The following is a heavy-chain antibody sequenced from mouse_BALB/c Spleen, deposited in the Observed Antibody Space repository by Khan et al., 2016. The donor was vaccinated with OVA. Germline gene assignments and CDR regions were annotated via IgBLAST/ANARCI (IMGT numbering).Heavy chain of an antibody. CDR2: ISYSGNT. CDR1: GHSITTDYA. Sequence: EVQLQESGPGLVKPSQSLSLTCTVTGHSITTDYAWNWIRQFPGKKLEWMGFISYSGNTKYNPSLKSRISITRDTSKNQFFLQLKSVTTEDTARYYCARVYGGDFDYWGQGTTLTVSS. D-gene: IGHD1-1*01. J-gene: IGHJ2*01. CDR3: ARVYGGDFDY. V-gene: IGHV3-2*02.